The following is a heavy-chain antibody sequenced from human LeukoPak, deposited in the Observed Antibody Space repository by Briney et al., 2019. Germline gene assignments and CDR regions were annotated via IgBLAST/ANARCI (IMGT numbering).Heavy chain of an antibody. CDR1: GFTFSSYA. J-gene: IGHJ4*02. D-gene: IGHD3-10*01. Sequence: GGSLRLSCAASGFTFSSYAMHWVRQAPGKGLEWVANIKQDGSEKYYVDSVKGRFTISRDNAKNSLYLQMNSLRAEDMALYYCAKGLTDSITMGEEFDYWGQGTLVTVSS. CDR2: IKQDGSEK. V-gene: IGHV3-7*03. CDR3: AKGLTDSITMGEEFDY.